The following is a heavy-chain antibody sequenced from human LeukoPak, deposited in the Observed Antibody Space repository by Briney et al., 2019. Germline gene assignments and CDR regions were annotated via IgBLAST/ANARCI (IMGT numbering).Heavy chain of an antibody. V-gene: IGHV1-69*05. J-gene: IGHJ4*02. D-gene: IGHD5-24*01. Sequence: SVKVSYKASGGTFSSYTISWVRQAPGQGLEWMGRIIPIFGTANYAQKFQGRVTITTDESTSTAYMELSSLRSEDTAVYYCARDPGGYNPYYFDYWGQGTLVTVSS. CDR1: GGTFSSYT. CDR3: ARDPGGYNPYYFDY. CDR2: IIPIFGTA.